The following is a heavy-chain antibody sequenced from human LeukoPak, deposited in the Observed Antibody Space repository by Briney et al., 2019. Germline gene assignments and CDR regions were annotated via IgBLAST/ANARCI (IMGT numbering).Heavy chain of an antibody. CDR3: ARGGVFDEFDI. D-gene: IGHD6-6*01. CDR2: MNPNSGNT. Sequence: AAVKVSCKDSRYSFNSYDLNWVQQAPGQGVKWMGWMNPNSGNTGYAQKFQGRVTITRNTSISTAYMELSSLRSEDTAVYYCARGGVFDEFDIWGQGTMVTASS. V-gene: IGHV1-8*03. CDR1: RYSFNSYD. J-gene: IGHJ3*02.